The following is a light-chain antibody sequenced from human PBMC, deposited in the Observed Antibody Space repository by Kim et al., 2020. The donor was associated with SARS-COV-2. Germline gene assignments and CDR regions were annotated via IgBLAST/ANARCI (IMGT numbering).Light chain of an antibody. J-gene: IGLJ3*02. CDR1: SNNVGNYA. CDR3: SAWDSSLTAWV. V-gene: IGLV10-54*01. Sequence: RQTATLTCTGTSNNVGNYAAAWLQQHLGHPPKLLSYRNNNRPSGISERLSASRSGNTASLTITGLQPEDEADYYCSAWDSSLTAWVFGGGTQLTVL. CDR2: RNN.